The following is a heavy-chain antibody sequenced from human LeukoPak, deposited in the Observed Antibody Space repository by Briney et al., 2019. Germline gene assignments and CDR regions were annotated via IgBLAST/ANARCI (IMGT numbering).Heavy chain of an antibody. CDR2: IYHRGST. CDR1: GFTFSSYA. D-gene: IGHD3-9*01. V-gene: IGHV4-30-2*01. J-gene: IGHJ4*02. CDR3: ARAPYDILTGYFLFDS. Sequence: LRLSCAASGFTFSSYAMSWIRQPPGKGLEWIGYIYHRGSTSYNPSLKSRVTISLDKSRNQFSLNLSSVTAADTAVYYCARAPYDILTGYFLFDSWGQGTLVTVSS.